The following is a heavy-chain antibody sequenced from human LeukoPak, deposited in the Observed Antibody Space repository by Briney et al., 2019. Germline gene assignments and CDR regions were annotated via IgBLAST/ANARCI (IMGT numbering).Heavy chain of an antibody. CDR3: ASRSGSSWYFWFDP. V-gene: IGHV4-38-2*02. Sequence: SETLSLTCTVSGYSISSGYYWGWIRQPPGKGLEWIGSIYHSGSTNYNPSLKSRVTISVDTSKNQFSLKLSSVTAADTAVYYCASRSGSSWYFWFDPWGQGTLVTVSS. CDR2: IYHSGST. J-gene: IGHJ5*02. CDR1: GYSISSGYY. D-gene: IGHD6-13*01.